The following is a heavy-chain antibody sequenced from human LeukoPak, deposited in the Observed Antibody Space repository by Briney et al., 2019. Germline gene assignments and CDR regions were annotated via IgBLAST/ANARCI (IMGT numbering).Heavy chain of an antibody. D-gene: IGHD4-23*01. V-gene: IGHV1-69*04. CDR3: ARIGYGGNAFDY. Sequence: SVKVSCRASGGTFSSYAISWVRQAPGQGLEWMGRIIPILGIANYAQKFQGRVTITADKSTSTAYMELSSLRSEDTAVYYCARIGYGGNAFDYWGQGTLVTVSS. J-gene: IGHJ4*02. CDR2: IIPILGIA. CDR1: GGTFSSYA.